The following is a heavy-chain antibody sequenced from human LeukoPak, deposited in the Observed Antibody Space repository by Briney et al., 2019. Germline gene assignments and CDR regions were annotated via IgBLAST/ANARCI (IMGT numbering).Heavy chain of an antibody. D-gene: IGHD1-26*01. CDR2: INDNGGQR. CDR1: GFAFNNYA. V-gene: IGHV3-23*01. CDR3: AKTQWKVGATDYFDY. J-gene: IGHJ4*02. Sequence: GGSLRLSCAASGFAFNNYAMTWVRQAPGKGLEWVSNINDNGGQRHYADSVKGRFTISRDNSKNTLFLQMDSLRAEVTAVYYCAKTQWKVGATDYFDYWGQGILVTVSS.